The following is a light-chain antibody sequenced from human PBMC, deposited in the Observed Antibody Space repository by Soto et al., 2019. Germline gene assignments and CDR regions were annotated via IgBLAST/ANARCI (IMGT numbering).Light chain of an antibody. Sequence: EIVMTQSPATLSLSPGERATLFCRASQSVQNNFLAWYQQKPGQAPSLLIYGASTRATGIPARFSGSGSGTEFTLTINSLQSEDFAVYYCQQHSAWPLTFGGGTKLEIK. CDR3: QQHSAWPLT. V-gene: IGKV3-15*01. CDR1: QSVQNN. J-gene: IGKJ4*01. CDR2: GAS.